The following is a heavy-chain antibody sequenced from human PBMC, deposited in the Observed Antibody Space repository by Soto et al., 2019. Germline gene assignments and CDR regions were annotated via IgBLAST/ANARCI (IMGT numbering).Heavy chain of an antibody. CDR3: ARDVSWGSNWYYYMDV. CDR1: GFILSDCA. D-gene: IGHD7-27*01. V-gene: IGHV3-48*01. Sequence: ESGGGLVQPGGSLRLSCATSGFILSDCAMNWVRQAPGKGLEWVSYTSSSSSVIDYADSVKGRFTVSRDNARNSLYLQMNSLRAEDTAVYYCARDVSWGSNWYYYMDVWGKGSTVTLSS. J-gene: IGHJ6*03. CDR2: TSSSSSVI.